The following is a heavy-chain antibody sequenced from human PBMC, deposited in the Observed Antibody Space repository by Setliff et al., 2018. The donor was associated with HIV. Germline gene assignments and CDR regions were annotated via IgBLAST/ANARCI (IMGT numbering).Heavy chain of an antibody. Sequence: LSLTCSVSGGSISSSSDYWVWIRQPPGKGLEWIGSIYYSGSVYYNPSLQSRVTISVDTPSNQFSLKLSSVTAADTALYYCARQNSGWGVGLYYFDYWGQGTLVTV. J-gene: IGHJ4*02. CDR3: ARQNSGWGVGLYYFDY. CDR1: GGSISSSSDY. CDR2: IYYSGSV. V-gene: IGHV4-39*01. D-gene: IGHD6-19*01.